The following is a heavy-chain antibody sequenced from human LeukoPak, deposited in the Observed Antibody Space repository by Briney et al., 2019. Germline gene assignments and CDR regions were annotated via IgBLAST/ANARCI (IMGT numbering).Heavy chain of an antibody. CDR1: GGTFSSYA. CDR3: ASALVPVAFDI. CDR2: IIPILGIA. V-gene: IGHV1-69*04. D-gene: IGHD6-13*01. Sequence: GSSVKVSCKASGGTFSSYAISWVRQAPGQGLEWMGRIIPILGIANYAQKFQGRVTITADKSTSTAYMELSSLRSEDTAVYCCASALVPVAFDIWGQGTMVTVSS. J-gene: IGHJ3*02.